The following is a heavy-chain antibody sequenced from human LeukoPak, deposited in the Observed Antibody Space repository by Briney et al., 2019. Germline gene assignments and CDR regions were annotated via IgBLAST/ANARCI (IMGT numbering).Heavy chain of an antibody. V-gene: IGHV3-30*18. CDR1: GFIFNNYW. J-gene: IGHJ4*02. CDR2: ISYDGRNK. D-gene: IGHD2-2*01. Sequence: PGGSLRLSCAASGFIFNNYWMTWVRQAPGKGLEWVAVISYDGRNKHYPDSVKGRFTISRDISTDTLWLQMDSLRTEDTAVYYCAKGPLRGTAAAIDYWGQGTLVTVSS. CDR3: AKGPLRGTAAAIDY.